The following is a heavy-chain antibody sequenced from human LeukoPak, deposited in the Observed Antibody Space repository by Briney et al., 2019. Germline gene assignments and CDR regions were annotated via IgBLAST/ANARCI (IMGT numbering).Heavy chain of an antibody. J-gene: IGHJ4*02. V-gene: IGHV1-2*02. CDR3: ARGGKNDGYDLYFDY. CDR1: GYTFTSYA. CDR2: INPNSGGT. Sequence: ASVKVSCKASGYTFTSYAMNWVRQAPGQGLEWMGWINPNSGGTNYAQKFQGRVTMTRDTSISTAYMELSRLRSDDTAVYYCARGGKNDGYDLYFDYWGQGTLVTVSS. D-gene: IGHD5-12*01.